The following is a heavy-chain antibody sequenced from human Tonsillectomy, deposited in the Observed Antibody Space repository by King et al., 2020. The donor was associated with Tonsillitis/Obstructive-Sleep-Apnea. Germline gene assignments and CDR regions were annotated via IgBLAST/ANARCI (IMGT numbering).Heavy chain of an antibody. CDR3: ARDYGYAFDY. CDR2: MDFLSGTF. D-gene: IGHD2-8*01. CDR1: GFSFITYS. Sequence: VQLVESGGGLVQPGGSLRLSCAASGFSFITYSMNWVRQAPGKGLEWISYMDFLSGTFSYADSVRGRFSISGDSAKNSLYLQMNSLRDEDTAVYYCARDYGYAFDYWGQGTLVTVSS. V-gene: IGHV3-48*02. J-gene: IGHJ4*02.